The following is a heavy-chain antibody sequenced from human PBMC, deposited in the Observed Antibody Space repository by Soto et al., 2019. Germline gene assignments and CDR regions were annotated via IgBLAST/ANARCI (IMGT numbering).Heavy chain of an antibody. CDR3: ATGLWTVLSGFDP. Sequence: EASVKGPCKVFGYTLTEIFMHSGRQGPGKGLEWMGGFDPEHGEKIYAQKFQGTVTMTEDTSTDTASMELSSLRSEEPAVYSCATGLWTVLSGFDPWGQGTLVAVS. D-gene: IGHD1-1*01. CDR2: FDPEHGEK. V-gene: IGHV1-24*01. CDR1: GYTLTEIF. J-gene: IGHJ5*02.